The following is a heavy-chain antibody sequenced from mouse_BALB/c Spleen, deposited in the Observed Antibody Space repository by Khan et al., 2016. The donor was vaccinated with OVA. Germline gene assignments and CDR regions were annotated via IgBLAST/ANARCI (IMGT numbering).Heavy chain of an antibody. CDR2: IWAGGST. CDR3: ARSKYLARY. V-gene: IGHV2-9*02. J-gene: IGHJ2*01. CDR1: GYSLTRYG. Sequence: QVQLKESGPGLVAPSQSLSITCTAYGYSLTRYGVHWVRQPPGKGLEWLGLIWAGGSTTYNWALMSRLSISIDNSKCLVFLIMNSLQTGDTALYYCARSKYLARYWGQGTTLTVSS.